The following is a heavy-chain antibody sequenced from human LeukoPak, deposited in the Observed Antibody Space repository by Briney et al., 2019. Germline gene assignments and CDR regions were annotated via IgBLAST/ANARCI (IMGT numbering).Heavy chain of an antibody. D-gene: IGHD5-24*01. J-gene: IGHJ4*02. V-gene: IGHV1-46*01. Sequence: ASVKVSCKASGYTFTSYYMHWVRQAPGQGLEWMGIINPSGGGSTSYAQKFQGRVTMTRDTSTSTVYMELSSLRSEDTAVYYCAGGFRWLQNPFDYWGQGTLVTVSS. CDR2: INPSGGGST. CDR1: GYTFTSYY. CDR3: AGGFRWLQNPFDY.